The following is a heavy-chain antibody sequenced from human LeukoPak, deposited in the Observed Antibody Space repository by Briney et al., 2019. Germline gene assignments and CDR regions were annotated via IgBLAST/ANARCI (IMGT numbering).Heavy chain of an antibody. CDR3: AKTLHYGHFGKFDS. J-gene: IGHJ4*02. CDR2: VWFDGTNK. CDR1: GFTFTNYG. V-gene: IGHV3-33*06. Sequence: PGGSLRLSCAASGFTFTNYGMHWVRQAPGKGLEWVAVVWFDGTNKYYADSVKGRFTISRDNSKNTLYLQMNSLRAEDTVVYYCAKTLHYGHFGKFDSWGQGTLVTVSS. D-gene: IGHD4-17*01.